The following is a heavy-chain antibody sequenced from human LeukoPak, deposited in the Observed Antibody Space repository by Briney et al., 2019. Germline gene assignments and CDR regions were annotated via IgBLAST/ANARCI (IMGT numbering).Heavy chain of an antibody. D-gene: IGHD6-13*01. J-gene: IGHJ4*02. Sequence: ASVKVSCKASGYTFTNYGLSWARQAPGQGLEWMGWISTYNGNTNYAQKFQGRVTMTTDTSTSTGYREMRSLRSDDTAVYYCARGGVSNSWYRTPDYWGQGTLVTVSS. CDR1: GYTFTNYG. CDR3: ARGGVSNSWYRTPDY. CDR2: ISTYNGNT. V-gene: IGHV1-18*01.